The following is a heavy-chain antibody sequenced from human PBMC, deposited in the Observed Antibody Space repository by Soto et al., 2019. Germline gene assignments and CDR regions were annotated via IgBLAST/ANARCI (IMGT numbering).Heavy chain of an antibody. V-gene: IGHV1-18*01. CDR2: ISVKHGNT. Sequence: ASVKVSCKASGYTFTSFGISWVRQAPGQGLEWMGWISVKHGNTKYPQKLQGRVTMTTDTSTSTAYMELRSLRSDDTAIYYCARDSMVYRADQLAGDNWFDPWGPGTQVTVS. J-gene: IGHJ5*02. D-gene: IGHD2-2*01. CDR3: ARDSMVYRADQLAGDNWFDP. CDR1: GYTFTSFG.